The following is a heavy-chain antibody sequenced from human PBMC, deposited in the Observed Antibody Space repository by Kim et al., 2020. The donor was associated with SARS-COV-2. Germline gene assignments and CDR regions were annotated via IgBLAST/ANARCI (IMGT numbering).Heavy chain of an antibody. CDR3: AREPPLVGAGELFDY. Sequence: GGSLRLSCAASGFTFSSYEMNWVRQAPGKGLEWVSYISSSGSTIYYADSVKGRFTISRDNAKNSLYLQMNSLRAEDTAVYYCAREPPLVGAGELFDYWGQGTLVTVSS. D-gene: IGHD1-26*01. CDR2: ISSSGSTI. V-gene: IGHV3-48*03. J-gene: IGHJ4*02. CDR1: GFTFSSYE.